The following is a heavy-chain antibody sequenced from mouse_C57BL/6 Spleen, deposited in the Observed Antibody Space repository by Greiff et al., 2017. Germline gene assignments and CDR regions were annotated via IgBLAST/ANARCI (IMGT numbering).Heavy chain of an antibody. D-gene: IGHD2-2*01. V-gene: IGHV1-52*01. CDR1: VYTFTSYW. J-gene: IGHJ3*01. Sequence: QVQLQQPGAELVRPGSSVQLSCKASVYTFTSYWMHWVKPRPIQGLEWIGNIDPSDRDTHYTPKFQSKATLTVDHSASTADMKLSSLTSEDSAVYYGARTAMVTTSFAYWGQGTLVTVSA. CDR3: ARTAMVTTSFAY. CDR2: IDPSDRDT.